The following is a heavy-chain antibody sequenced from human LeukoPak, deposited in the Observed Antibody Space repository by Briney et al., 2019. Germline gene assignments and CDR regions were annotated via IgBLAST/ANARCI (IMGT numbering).Heavy chain of an antibody. D-gene: IGHD3-10*01. CDR1: GFSLSPRGMC. Sequence: SGPALVKPTQTLTLTCTFSGFSLSPRGMCVSWIRQPPGKALEWIARIDWDDDKYYSTSQKTRLTISKDTSKNQVVLTMTNMDPVDTATYYCARNRVRGVMDVWGQGTTVTVSS. J-gene: IGHJ6*02. V-gene: IGHV2-70*10. CDR3: ARNRVRGVMDV. CDR2: IDWDDDK.